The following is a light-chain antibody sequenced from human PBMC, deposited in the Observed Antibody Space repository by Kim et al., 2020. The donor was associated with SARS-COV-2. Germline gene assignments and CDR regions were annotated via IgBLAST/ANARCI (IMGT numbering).Light chain of an antibody. CDR1: SLRSYY. CDR2: GKN. Sequence: SSELTQDPAVSVALGQTVRITCRGDSLRSYYASWYQQRPGQAPVLVIYGKNNRPSGIPGRFSGSSSGDTASLTNTGAQAEDEADYSCCSRDNRGNHGIFG. CDR3: CSRDNRGNHGI. V-gene: IGLV3-19*01. J-gene: IGLJ2*01.